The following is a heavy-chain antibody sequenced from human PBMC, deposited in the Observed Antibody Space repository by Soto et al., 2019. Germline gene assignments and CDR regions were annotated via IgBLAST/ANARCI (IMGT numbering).Heavy chain of an antibody. CDR2: INSEGNST. Sequence: PGESLKISCAASGFTFSSYWMHWVRQAPGKGLVWVSRINSEGNSTSYADSEKGRFTISRDNANNTLYLQMNSLRAEDTAVYYCARGGQFYDILTGYLKGYYYYYMDVWGKGTTVTVSS. D-gene: IGHD3-9*01. CDR3: ARGGQFYDILTGYLKGYYYYYMDV. CDR1: GFTFSSYW. J-gene: IGHJ6*03. V-gene: IGHV3-74*01.